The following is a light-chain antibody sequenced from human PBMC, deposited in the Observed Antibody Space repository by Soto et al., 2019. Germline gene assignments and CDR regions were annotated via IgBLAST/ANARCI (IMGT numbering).Light chain of an antibody. CDR1: RGSIASNY. J-gene: IGLJ3*02. Sequence: NFMLTQPHSVSESPGKTVTISCTRSRGSIASNYVQWYQQRPGSAPTTVIYENDERPSGVPDRFSGSIDSSSNSASLTISGLKTEDEANYYCQSYDRSKSRWVFGGGTKVTVL. CDR2: END. V-gene: IGLV6-57*03. CDR3: QSYDRSKSRWV.